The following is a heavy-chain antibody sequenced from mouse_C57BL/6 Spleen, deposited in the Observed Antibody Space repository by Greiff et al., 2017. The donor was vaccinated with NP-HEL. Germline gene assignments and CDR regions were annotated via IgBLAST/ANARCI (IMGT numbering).Heavy chain of an antibody. CDR3: AREGPITTVDYFDY. CDR2: IYPRSGNT. CDR1: GYTFTSYG. Sequence: VQLQQSGAELARPGASVKLSCKASGYTFTSYGISWVKQRTGQGLEWIGEIYPRSGNTYYNEKFTGKATLTADKSSSTAYMELRSLTSEDSAVYFCAREGPITTVDYFDYWGQGTTLTVSS. D-gene: IGHD1-1*01. V-gene: IGHV1-81*01. J-gene: IGHJ2*01.